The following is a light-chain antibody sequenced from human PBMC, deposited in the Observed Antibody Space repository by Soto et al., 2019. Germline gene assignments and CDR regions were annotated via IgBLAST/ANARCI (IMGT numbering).Light chain of an antibody. V-gene: IGKV1-6*01. J-gene: IGKJ2*01. CDR2: TAS. CDR1: QGIRNG. CDR3: LQDYSYPYT. Sequence: AIQMTQSPSSLSASVGDRVTITCRASQGIRNGLGWYQQKPGKAPKLLIFTASSVHSGVPSRFSGSGAGTDFTLTISSLQPEDFETYYCLQDYSYPYTFGQGTKLDIK.